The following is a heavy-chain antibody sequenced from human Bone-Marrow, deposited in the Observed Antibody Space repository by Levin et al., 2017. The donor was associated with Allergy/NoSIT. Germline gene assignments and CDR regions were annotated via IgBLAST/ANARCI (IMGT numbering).Heavy chain of an antibody. J-gene: IGHJ2*01. D-gene: IGHD4-17*01. CDR2: IYPGDSDT. CDR1: GYSFTIYW. CDR3: ARRAGTYGNWYFDL. V-gene: IGHV5-51*01. Sequence: KVSCKASGYSFTIYWIAWVRQMPGKGLEWLGKIYPGDSDTRYSPSFEGQATISADKSISAAFLQWSSLKASDTAIYYCARRAGTYGNWYFDLWGRGTLVTVSS.